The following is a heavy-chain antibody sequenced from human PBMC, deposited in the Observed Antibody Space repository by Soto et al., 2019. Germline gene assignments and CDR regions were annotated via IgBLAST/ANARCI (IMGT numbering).Heavy chain of an antibody. CDR2: ISAYNGNT. CDR3: ARDIVVVVAATDAYYYYGMDV. V-gene: IGHV1-18*04. D-gene: IGHD2-15*01. CDR1: GYTFTSYG. J-gene: IGHJ6*02. Sequence: QVQLVQSGAEVKKPGASVKVSCKASGYTFTSYGISWVRQAPGQGLEWMGWISAYNGNTNYAQKLQGRVTMTTDTSTSTAYMELRSLRCDDTAVYYCARDIVVVVAATDAYYYYGMDVWGQGTTVTVSS.